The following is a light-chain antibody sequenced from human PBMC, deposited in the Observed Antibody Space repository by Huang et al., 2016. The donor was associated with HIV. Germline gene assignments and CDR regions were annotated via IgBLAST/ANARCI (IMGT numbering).Light chain of an antibody. CDR2: DAS. CDR1: QTVRSY. CDR3: QLRSTWPGDT. V-gene: IGKV3-11*01. J-gene: IGKJ4*01. Sequence: EIVLTQSPATLSLSPGERATLSCRASQTVRSYLAWYQQKPGQAPRLLIYDASNRATGIPARFSGSGSGTDFTLTISSLEPEDFAVYYCQLRSTWPGDTFGGGTKVEIK.